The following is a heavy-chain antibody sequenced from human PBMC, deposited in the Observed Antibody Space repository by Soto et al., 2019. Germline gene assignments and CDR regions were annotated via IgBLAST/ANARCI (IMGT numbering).Heavy chain of an antibody. Sequence: SETLSLTCTVSGGSISSGGYYWSWIRQHPGKGLEWIGYIYYSGSTYYNPSPKSRVTISVDTSKNQFSLKLSSVTAADTAVYYCARDSIDRGSGSHYWGQGTLVTVSS. V-gene: IGHV4-31*03. D-gene: IGHD3-10*01. J-gene: IGHJ4*02. CDR3: ARDSIDRGSGSHY. CDR1: GGSISSGGYY. CDR2: IYYSGST.